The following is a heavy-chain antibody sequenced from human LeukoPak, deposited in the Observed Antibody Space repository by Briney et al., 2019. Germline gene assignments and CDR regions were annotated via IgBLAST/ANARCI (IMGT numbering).Heavy chain of an antibody. J-gene: IGHJ5*02. Sequence: GGSLRLSCAASGFTFSSQGMHWVRQAPGKGLEWVAVISHDGNNIQYADSVKGRFTISRDNSRNMVFLQMNSLRAEDTAMYYCAKDPYRVVVATGNYLDPWGQGTLVTVCS. CDR2: ISHDGNNI. D-gene: IGHD2-15*01. CDR3: AKDPYRVVVATGNYLDP. V-gene: IGHV3-30*18. CDR1: GFTFSSQG.